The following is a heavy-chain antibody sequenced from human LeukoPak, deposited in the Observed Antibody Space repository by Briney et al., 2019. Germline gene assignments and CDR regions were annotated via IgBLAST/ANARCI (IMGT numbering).Heavy chain of an antibody. J-gene: IGHJ6*02. Sequence: SETLSLTCTVSGGSISSGDYYWSWIRQPPGKGLEWIGYIYHSGSTHFNPSLKSRVTISVDTSKNQFSLKLSSVTAADTAVYYCARESWVSGDSKYRYYGIDVWGQGTTVTVSS. V-gene: IGHV4-30-4*01. D-gene: IGHD4-17*01. CDR2: IYHSGST. CDR3: ARESWVSGDSKYRYYGIDV. CDR1: GGSISSGDYY.